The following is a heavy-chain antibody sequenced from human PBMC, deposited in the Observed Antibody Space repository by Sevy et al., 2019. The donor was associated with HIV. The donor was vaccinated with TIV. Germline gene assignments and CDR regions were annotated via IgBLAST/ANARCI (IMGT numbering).Heavy chain of an antibody. CDR2: ISSSSSYI. Sequence: GGYLRLSCAASGFTFSSYSMNWVRQAPGKGLEWVSSISSSSSYIYYADSVKGRFTISRDNAKNSLYLQMNSLRAEDTAVYYCARDFVSDYGGNEGGYYYYYGMDVWGQGTTVTVSS. CDR1: GFTFSSYS. J-gene: IGHJ6*02. CDR3: ARDFVSDYGGNEGGYYYYYGMDV. D-gene: IGHD4-17*01. V-gene: IGHV3-21*01.